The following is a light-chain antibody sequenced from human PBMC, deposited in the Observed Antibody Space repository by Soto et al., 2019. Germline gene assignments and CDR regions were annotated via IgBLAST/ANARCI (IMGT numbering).Light chain of an antibody. Sequence: QSVLTQPASVSGSPGQSITISCTGTSRDVGGYNLVSWYQQHPGKAPKLMIYEVSKRPSGVSNRFSGSKSGNTASLTISGLQAEDEADYYYCSYAGSSTVGGVFGTGTKVTVL. CDR3: CSYAGSSTVGGV. J-gene: IGLJ1*01. CDR1: SRDVGGYNL. CDR2: EVS. V-gene: IGLV2-23*02.